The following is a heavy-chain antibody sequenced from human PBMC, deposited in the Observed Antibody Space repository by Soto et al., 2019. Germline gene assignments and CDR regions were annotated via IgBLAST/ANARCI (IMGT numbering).Heavy chain of an antibody. CDR3: ARGRGVQQLALNWFDP. J-gene: IGHJ5*02. Sequence: PSETLSLTCAVYGGSFSGYYWSWIRQPPGKGLEWIGEINHSGSTNYNPSLKSRVTISVDTSKNQFSLKLSSVTAADTAVYYCARGRGVQQLALNWFDPWGQGALVTVSS. CDR2: INHSGST. CDR1: GGSFSGYY. D-gene: IGHD6-13*01. V-gene: IGHV4-34*01.